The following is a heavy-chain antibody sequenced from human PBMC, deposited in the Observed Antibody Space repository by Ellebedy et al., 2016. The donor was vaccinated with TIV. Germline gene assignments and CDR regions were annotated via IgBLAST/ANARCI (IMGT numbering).Heavy chain of an antibody. CDR2: INQDGRKK. V-gene: IGHV3-7*01. CDR1: RFTFSSYW. CDR3: ATDGSYGDYLSPQHAFTI. J-gene: IGHJ3*02. Sequence: GESLKISCTASRFTFSSYWMSWVRQAPGKGLEWVANINQDGRKKYYVDSVKGRFTISRDNVKNSLYLQVNSLRAEDTAVYYCATDGSYGDYLSPQHAFTIWGQGTMVTVSS. D-gene: IGHD4-17*01.